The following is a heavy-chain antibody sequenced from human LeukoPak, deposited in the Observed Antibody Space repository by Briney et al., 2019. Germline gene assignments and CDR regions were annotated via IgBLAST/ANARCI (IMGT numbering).Heavy chain of an antibody. CDR1: GFTFSSYW. CDR3: ARRGWGYDSSEDYFDY. Sequence: GGSLRLSCAASGFTFSSYWMSWVRQAPGKGLEWVANIKQDGSEKYYVDSVKGRFTISRDNAKNSLYLQMNGLRAEDTAVYYCARRGWGYDSSEDYFDYWGQGTLVTVSS. J-gene: IGHJ4*02. D-gene: IGHD3-22*01. CDR2: IKQDGSEK. V-gene: IGHV3-7*01.